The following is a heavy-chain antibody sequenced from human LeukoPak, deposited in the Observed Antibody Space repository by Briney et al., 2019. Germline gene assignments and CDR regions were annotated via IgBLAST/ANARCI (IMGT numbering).Heavy chain of an antibody. CDR2: IYYSGST. Sequence: SETLSLTCTVSGGSISSGDYYWSWIRQPPGKGLEWIGYIYYSGSTYYNPSLKSRVTISVDTSKNQFSLKLSSVTAADTAVYYCARGRFVLRSLEWLGNYFDYWGQGTLVTVSS. D-gene: IGHD3-3*01. J-gene: IGHJ4*02. V-gene: IGHV4-30-4*01. CDR1: GGSISSGDYY. CDR3: ARGRFVLRSLEWLGNYFDY.